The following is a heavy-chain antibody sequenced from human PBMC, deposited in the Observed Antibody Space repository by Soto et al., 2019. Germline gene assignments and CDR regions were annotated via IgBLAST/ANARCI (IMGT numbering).Heavy chain of an antibody. D-gene: IGHD2-15*01. CDR2: ISYDGSNK. CDR3: AKLDEGGLQYAYYAMDV. CDR1: GFTFSNYG. Sequence: PGGSLRLSCVASGFTFSNYGMHWVRQAPGKGLEWVAVISYDGSNKYYADSVKGRFTISRDNSKNTLYLQMTSLRTEDTALYYCAKLDEGGLQYAYYAMDVWGQGTTGTVS. J-gene: IGHJ6*02. V-gene: IGHV3-30*18.